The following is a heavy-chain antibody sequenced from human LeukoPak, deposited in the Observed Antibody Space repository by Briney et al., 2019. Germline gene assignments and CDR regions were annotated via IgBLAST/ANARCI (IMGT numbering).Heavy chain of an antibody. CDR2: IYPGDSDT. J-gene: IGHJ3*02. CDR3: ARLRSNAYHDCFYI. V-gene: IGHV5-51*01. Sequence: GESLKISCKASGYTFVNYWIGWVRQMPGKGLEWMGIIYPGDSDTRKSPSFQGHVTISVDKSISTAYLQWSSLKASDTAMYYCARLRSNAYHDCFYIWGQGTMVTVSS. D-gene: IGHD3-16*01. CDR1: GYTFVNYW.